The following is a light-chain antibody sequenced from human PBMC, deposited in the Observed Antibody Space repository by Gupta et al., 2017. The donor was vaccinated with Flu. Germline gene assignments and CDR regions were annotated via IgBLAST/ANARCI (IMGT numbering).Light chain of an antibody. CDR1: QSVSSY. CDR2: DAS. J-gene: IGKJ4*01. CDR3: QQRNNNWPPYT. Sequence: VLTQSPATLSLSPGERATLSCRASQSVSSYLAGYQQKPGQAPRLLLYDASNRATGIPARFSGSGGGTDYTRTTSSLEPEDFAGDYWQQRNNNWPPYTFGRGTKVEIK. V-gene: IGKV3-11*01.